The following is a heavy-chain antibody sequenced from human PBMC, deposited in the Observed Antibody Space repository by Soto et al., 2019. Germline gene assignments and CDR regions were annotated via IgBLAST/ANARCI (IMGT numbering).Heavy chain of an antibody. Sequence: QLQLQESGPGLVKPSETLSLTCTVSGGSISSSGYYWGWIRQPPGKGLEWIGSISYSGSAYYNPSLKSRVTISVDTSKNQFSLKLSSVTAADTAVYYCASRAHYGRLDYWGQGTLVTVSS. V-gene: IGHV4-39*01. D-gene: IGHD3-16*01. CDR2: ISYSGSA. CDR3: ASRAHYGRLDY. J-gene: IGHJ4*02. CDR1: GGSISSSGYY.